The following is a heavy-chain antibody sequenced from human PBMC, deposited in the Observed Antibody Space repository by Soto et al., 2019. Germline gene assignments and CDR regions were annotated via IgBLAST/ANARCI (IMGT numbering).Heavy chain of an antibody. CDR2: IYYSGST. J-gene: IGHJ6*02. Sequence: QVQLQESGPGLVKPSQTLSLTCTVSGGSISSGDYYWSWIRQPPGKGLEWIGYIYYSGSTYYNPSLRSRVTRSVDTSKYQFSLKLSSVTAADTAVYYCARVGDGGTLDVCGQGTTVTVSS. D-gene: IGHD2-15*01. CDR1: GGSISSGDYY. CDR3: ARVGDGGTLDV. V-gene: IGHV4-30-4*01.